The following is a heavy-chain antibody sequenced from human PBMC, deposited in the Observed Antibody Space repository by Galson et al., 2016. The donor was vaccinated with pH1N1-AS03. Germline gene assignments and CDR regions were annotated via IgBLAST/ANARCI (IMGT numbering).Heavy chain of an antibody. CDR3: ARETIRAGEFDL. Sequence: SLRLSCAASGFTFSSHSMHWARQAPDEGLEWVAGISYHGNNKFYAHSVKGRFTIYRDSLQNKLDLQMNSLSAEDSAVDFCARETIRAGEFDLWGRGTVVTLSS. CDR2: ISYHGNNK. CDR1: GFTFSSHS. J-gene: IGHJ3*01. V-gene: IGHV3-30-3*01. D-gene: IGHD1-26*01.